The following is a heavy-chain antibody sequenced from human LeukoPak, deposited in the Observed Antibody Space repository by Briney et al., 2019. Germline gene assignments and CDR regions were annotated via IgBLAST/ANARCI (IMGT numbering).Heavy chain of an antibody. V-gene: IGHV4-61*02. Sequence: KTSETVSLTCTVSGGSISSGSYYWSWLRQPAGKVLEWNGRIYTSGSTNYNPSLKSRVTISVDTAKNKVSLKLSAVTAADTALYSLVLVGFRSCYCAFFYWREGSNATVSS. CDR1: GGSISSGSYY. D-gene: IGHD3-3*01. CDR3: VLVGFRSCYCAFFY. CDR2: IYTSGST. J-gene: IGHJ4*02.